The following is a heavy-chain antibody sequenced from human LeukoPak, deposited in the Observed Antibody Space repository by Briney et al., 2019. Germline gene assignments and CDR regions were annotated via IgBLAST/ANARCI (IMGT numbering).Heavy chain of an antibody. J-gene: IGHJ4*02. Sequence: ASVKVSCKASGYTFTSYGISWVRQAPGQGLEWMGWISAYNGNTNFAQKLQGRVTMTTDTSTSTASMELRSLRSDDTAVYYCARGEEHSYGYPYYFDYRGQGTLVTVSS. D-gene: IGHD5-18*01. CDR2: ISAYNGNT. V-gene: IGHV1-18*01. CDR1: GYTFTSYG. CDR3: ARGEEHSYGYPYYFDY.